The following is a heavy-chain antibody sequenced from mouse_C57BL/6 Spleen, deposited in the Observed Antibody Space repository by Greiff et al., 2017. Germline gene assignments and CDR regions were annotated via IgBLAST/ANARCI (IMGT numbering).Heavy chain of an antibody. V-gene: IGHV1-15*01. J-gene: IGHJ2*01. Sequence: QVQLQQSGAELVRPGASVTLSCKASGYTFTDYEMHWVKQTPVHGLEWIGAIDPETGGTAYNQKFKGKAILTADKSSSTAYMELRSLTSEDSAVYYCTRWGTTVVASDDWGQGTTLTVSS. CDR1: GYTFTDYE. CDR2: IDPETGGT. CDR3: TRWGTTVVASDD. D-gene: IGHD1-1*01.